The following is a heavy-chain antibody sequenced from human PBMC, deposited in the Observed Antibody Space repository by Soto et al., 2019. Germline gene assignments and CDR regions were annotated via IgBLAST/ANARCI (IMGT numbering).Heavy chain of an antibody. Sequence: QVQLVQSGAEVKKVGSSVKVSCKGSGGTFSSSAMSWMRQAPGQGLEWMGGITATFGAVNYAQKFQGRLTITADEFTDTAYMELSSLTSEDSAVYYCAIERRTSSRWFDPWGQGTLVSVSS. D-gene: IGHD6-25*01. CDR3: AIERRTSSRWFDP. CDR1: GGTFSSSA. V-gene: IGHV1-69*12. J-gene: IGHJ5*02. CDR2: ITATFGAV.